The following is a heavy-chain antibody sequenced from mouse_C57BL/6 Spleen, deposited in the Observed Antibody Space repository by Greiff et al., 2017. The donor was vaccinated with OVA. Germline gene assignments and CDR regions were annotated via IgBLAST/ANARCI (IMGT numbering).Heavy chain of an antibody. CDR3: AREGEADAMDY. J-gene: IGHJ4*01. D-gene: IGHD2-13*01. V-gene: IGHV5-16*01. CDR1: GFTFSDYY. CDR2: INYDGSST. Sequence: EVKLVESEGGLVQPGSSMKLSCTASGFTFSDYYMAWVRQVPEKGLEWVANINYDGSSTYYLDSLKSRFIISRDNAKNILYLQMSSLKSEDTATYYCAREGEADAMDYWGQGTSVTVSS.